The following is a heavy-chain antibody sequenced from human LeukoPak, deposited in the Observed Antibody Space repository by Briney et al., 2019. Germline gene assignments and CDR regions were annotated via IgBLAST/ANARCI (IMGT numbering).Heavy chain of an antibody. D-gene: IGHD4-17*01. J-gene: IGHJ4*02. CDR1: GGTFSSYA. Sequence: ASVKVSCKASGGTFSSYAISWVRQAPGQGLEWMGWISAYNGHTIYAQNLRGRVTMTTDTSTNTAYMELRSLRSDDTAVYYCARDDYGDSRPFDYWGQGTLVTVSS. CDR2: ISAYNGHT. CDR3: ARDDYGDSRPFDY. V-gene: IGHV1-18*01.